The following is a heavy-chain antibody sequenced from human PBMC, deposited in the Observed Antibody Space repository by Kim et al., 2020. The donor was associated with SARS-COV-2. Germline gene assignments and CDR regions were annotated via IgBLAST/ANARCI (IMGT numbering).Heavy chain of an antibody. J-gene: IGHJ4*02. CDR2: GTA. CDR3: ARGSSSSDY. V-gene: IGHV1-69*01. D-gene: IGHD6-13*01. Sequence: GTANYAQKFQGRVTITADESTSTAYMELSSLRSEDTAVYYCARGSSSSDYWGQGTLVTVSS.